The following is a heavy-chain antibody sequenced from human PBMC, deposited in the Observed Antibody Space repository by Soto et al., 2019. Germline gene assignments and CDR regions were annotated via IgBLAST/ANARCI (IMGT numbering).Heavy chain of an antibody. V-gene: IGHV1-18*01. J-gene: IGHJ4*02. Sequence: QVQLVQSGAEVKKPGASVKVSCKASGYTFTSYGISWVRQAPGQGLEWMGWISAYNGNTNYAQKLQGRVTMTTDTSTKTAYMEPRGLRFDGTAGYFCARDFYLSGGSCYSGYFDYWGQGTLVTVSS. CDR2: ISAYNGNT. CDR1: GYTFTSYG. D-gene: IGHD2-15*01. CDR3: ARDFYLSGGSCYSGYFDY.